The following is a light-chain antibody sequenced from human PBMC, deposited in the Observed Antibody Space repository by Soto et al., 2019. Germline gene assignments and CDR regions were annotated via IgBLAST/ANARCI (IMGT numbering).Light chain of an antibody. CDR3: QQLNSYPT. CDR1: QCISSY. V-gene: IGKV1-9*01. J-gene: IGKJ5*01. Sequence: IQLTQSPSCLSASVGDRVTITFLASQCISSYLAWYQQKPGKAPKLLIYAASTLQSGVPSRFSGSGSGTEFTLTISSLQPEDFATYYCQQLNSYPTFGQGTRLETK. CDR2: AAS.